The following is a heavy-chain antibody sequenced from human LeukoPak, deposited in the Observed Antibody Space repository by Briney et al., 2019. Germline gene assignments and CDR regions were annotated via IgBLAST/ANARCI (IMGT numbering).Heavy chain of an antibody. CDR3: ARFPSPGIAAAGTYY. CDR2: ISSSSSYI. J-gene: IGHJ4*02. D-gene: IGHD6-13*01. Sequence: PGGSLRLSCAASGFTFSSYSMNWVRQAPGKGLEWVSSISSSSSYIYYADSVKGRFTISRDNAKNSLYLQMNSLRAEDTAVYYCARFPSPGIAAAGTYYWGQGTLVTVSS. V-gene: IGHV3-21*01. CDR1: GFTFSSYS.